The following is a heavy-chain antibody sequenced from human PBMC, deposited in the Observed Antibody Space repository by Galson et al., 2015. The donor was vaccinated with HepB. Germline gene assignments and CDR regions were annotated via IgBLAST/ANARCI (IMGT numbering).Heavy chain of an antibody. CDR2: IRYDGSSK. D-gene: IGHD3-10*01. J-gene: IGHJ3*01. V-gene: IGHV3-30*12. Sequence: YLILSCAVAGFNFSSSDMHWFREAPGTGLEWVAVIRYDGSSKYYSDSAKGRFSIPRDKSKNTVYLPLNSLTVEDTAGYYCVVAVRGHDGVDVWGQGTRVTVSS. CDR3: VVAVRGHDGVDV. CDR1: GFNFSSSD.